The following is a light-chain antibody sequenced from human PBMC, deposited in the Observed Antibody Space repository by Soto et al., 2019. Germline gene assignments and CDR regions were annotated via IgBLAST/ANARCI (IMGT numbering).Light chain of an antibody. CDR1: QSVTLW. CDR2: KAS. J-gene: IGKJ2*01. CDR3: QQYNSYPYT. V-gene: IGKV1-5*03. Sequence: DIQMTQSPSILSASVGDGVTIACRASQSVTLWLNWYQQKPGKAPKLLLYKASTLESGVPSRFSGNGSETDFTLTISSLQPDDIGTYYCQQYNSYPYTFGQGTKLEIK.